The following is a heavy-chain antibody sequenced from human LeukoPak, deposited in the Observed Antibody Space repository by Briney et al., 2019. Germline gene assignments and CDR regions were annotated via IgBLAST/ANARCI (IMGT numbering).Heavy chain of an antibody. D-gene: IGHD5-12*01. CDR3: AREVYSGYGCFDY. CDR1: GYTFTSYD. V-gene: IGHV1-8*01. J-gene: IGHJ4*02. CDR2: MNPNSGNT. Sequence: ASVKVSCKASGYTFTSYDINWVRQATGQGLEWMGWMNPNSGNTGHAQKFQGRVTMTRNTSISTAYTELSSLRSEDTAVYYCAREVYSGYGCFDYWGQGTLVTVSS.